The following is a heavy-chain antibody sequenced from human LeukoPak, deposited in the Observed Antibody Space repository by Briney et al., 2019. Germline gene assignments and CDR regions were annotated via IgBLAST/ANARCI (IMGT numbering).Heavy chain of an antibody. CDR1: GYTFTSYY. CDR3: ARGQLGIPSFWYFDL. Sequence: ASVKVSCKASGYTFTSYYMHWVRQATGQGLEWMGWMNPNSGNTGYAQKFQGRVTMTRNTSISTAYMELSSLRSEDTAVYYCARGQLGIPSFWYFDLWGRGTLVTVSS. V-gene: IGHV1-8*02. CDR2: MNPNSGNT. D-gene: IGHD7-27*01. J-gene: IGHJ2*01.